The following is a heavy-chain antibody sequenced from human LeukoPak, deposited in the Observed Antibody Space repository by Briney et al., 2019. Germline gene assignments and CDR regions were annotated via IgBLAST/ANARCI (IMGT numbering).Heavy chain of an antibody. CDR1: GFTFTNYW. CDR2: LPPDELGI. Sequence: PSGGSLRLSCAASGFTFTNYWMHWVRQAPGMGLVWVSRLPPDELGIIYADSVKGRFTVSRDNAKNTVYLQMNNLRVDDTAMYYCVGTIASRGSEYWGQGALVTVSS. J-gene: IGHJ4*02. CDR3: VGTIASRGSEY. V-gene: IGHV3-74*01. D-gene: IGHD6-6*01.